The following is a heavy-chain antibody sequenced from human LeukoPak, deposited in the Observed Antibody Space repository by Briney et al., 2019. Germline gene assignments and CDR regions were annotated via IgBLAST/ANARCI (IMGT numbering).Heavy chain of an antibody. J-gene: IGHJ4*02. CDR2: ISSSSSYI. CDR3: ARADWDTAMVDY. V-gene: IGHV3-21*01. CDR1: GFTFSSYS. D-gene: IGHD5-18*01. Sequence: PGGSLRLSCAASGFTFSSYSMNWVRQAPGKGLEWVSSISSSSSYIYYADSVKGRFTISRDNAKNSLYLQMNSLRAEDTAVYYCARADWDTAMVDYWGQGTLVTVSS.